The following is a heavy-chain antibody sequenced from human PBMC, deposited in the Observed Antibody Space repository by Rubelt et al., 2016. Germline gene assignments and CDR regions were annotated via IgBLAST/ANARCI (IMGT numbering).Heavy chain of an antibody. V-gene: IGHV1-46*01. Sequence: QVQLVQSGAEVKKPGASVKVSCKASGYTFTSYYMHWVRQAPGQGLEWMGIINPSCGSKSYAKQFQGRVIMTRETSTSTVYMELSSLGSEDTAVYYCASIYGSGMFDPWGQGTLVTVSS. CDR3: ASIYGSGMFDP. J-gene: IGHJ5*02. CDR1: GYTFTSYY. CDR2: INPSCGSK. D-gene: IGHD3-10*01.